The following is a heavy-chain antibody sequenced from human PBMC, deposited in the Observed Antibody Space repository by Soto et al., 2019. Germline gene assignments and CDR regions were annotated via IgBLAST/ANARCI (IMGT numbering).Heavy chain of an antibody. J-gene: IGHJ4*02. CDR1: GFTFSSYG. CDR3: AKGKGGYYDYDVGYHFDY. CDR2: LSYDGSNK. V-gene: IGHV3-30*18. Sequence: QVQLVESGGGVVQPGRSLRLSCADSGFTFSSYGMHWVRHAPGKGLEWVAVLSYDGSNKYYAGSVKGRFTISRDNSKNTLYLQMNSLRAADTAEYYCAKGKGGYYDYDVGYHFDYWGQGPLVSVSS. D-gene: IGHD5-12*01.